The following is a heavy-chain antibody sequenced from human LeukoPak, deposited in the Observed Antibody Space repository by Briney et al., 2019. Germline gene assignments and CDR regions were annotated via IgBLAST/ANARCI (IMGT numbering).Heavy chain of an antibody. V-gene: IGHV1-2*02. CDR3: ARIYGSGSYFTMDY. J-gene: IGHJ4*02. CDR1: GYTFTGYY. D-gene: IGHD3-10*01. CDR2: INPNSGGT. Sequence: ASVKVSCKASGYTFTGYYMHWVRQAPGQGLEWMGWINPNSGGTNYAQKFQGRVTMTRDTSTSTAYMELRSLRSDDTAVYYCARIYGSGSYFTMDYWGQGTLVTVSS.